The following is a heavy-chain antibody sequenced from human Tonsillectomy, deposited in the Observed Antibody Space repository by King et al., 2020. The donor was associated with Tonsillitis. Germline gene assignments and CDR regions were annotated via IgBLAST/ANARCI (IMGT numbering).Heavy chain of an antibody. CDR2: ISSSSSYT. D-gene: IGHD3-22*01. J-gene: IGHJ3*02. Sequence: VQLVESGGGLVKPGGSLRLSCAASGFTFSDYYMSWIRQAPGKGLEWVSYISSSSSYTNYADSVKAGFTIPRDNAKNSLYLQMNSLRAEDTAVYYCACAYYYDSSGYYPNAFDIWGQGTMVTVSS. CDR1: GFTFSDYY. CDR3: ACAYYYDSSGYYPNAFDI. V-gene: IGHV3-11*05.